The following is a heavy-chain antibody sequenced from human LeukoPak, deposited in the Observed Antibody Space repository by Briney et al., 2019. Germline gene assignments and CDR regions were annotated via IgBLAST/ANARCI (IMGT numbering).Heavy chain of an antibody. CDR2: IFSDGKI. V-gene: IGHV4-4*07. D-gene: IGHD3-3*01. J-gene: IGHJ6*03. CDR3: ARGPGVFGRIWYMDV. CDR1: GDSTIYNY. Sequence: SETLSLTCSVSGDSTIYNYWSWIRQPAGKGLEWIGRIFSDGKINYSPSLEGRVTMSVDNAKNQFSLRLSSVTAADTAVYYCARGPGVFGRIWYMDVWGQGTTVSVSS.